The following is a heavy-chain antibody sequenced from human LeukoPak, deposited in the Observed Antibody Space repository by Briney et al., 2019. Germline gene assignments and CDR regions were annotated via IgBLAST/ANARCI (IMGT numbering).Heavy chain of an antibody. D-gene: IGHD2-2*01. CDR2: INHSGST. V-gene: IGHV4-34*01. CDR1: GGSFSGYY. CDR3: ARDGWGVVVPAASFDI. Sequence: PSETLSLTCAVYGGSFSGYYWSWIRQPPGKGLEWIGEINHSGSTNYNPSLKSRVTISVDTSKNQFSLKLSSVTAADTAVYYCARDGWGVVVPAASFDIWGQGTMVTVSS. J-gene: IGHJ3*02.